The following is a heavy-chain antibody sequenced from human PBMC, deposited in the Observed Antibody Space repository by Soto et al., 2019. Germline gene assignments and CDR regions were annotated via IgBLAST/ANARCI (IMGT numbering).Heavy chain of an antibody. Sequence: PEGSLRLSCTASGFTFSRHAMTWVRQAPGKGLEWVSGLSDSGGSIYYADSVKGRFTISRDNSMNTLYLQMNTLRAEDTAIYYCAKVSSSWYAGFFDLWGQGTLVTVSS. J-gene: IGHJ4*02. CDR3: AKVSSSWYAGFFDL. D-gene: IGHD6-13*01. CDR2: LSDSGGSI. CDR1: GFTFSRHA. V-gene: IGHV3-23*01.